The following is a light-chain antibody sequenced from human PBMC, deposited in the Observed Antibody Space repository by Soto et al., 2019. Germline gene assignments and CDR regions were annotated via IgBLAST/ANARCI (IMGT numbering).Light chain of an antibody. V-gene: IGKV2-28*01. CDR3: MRALHSPLT. Sequence: DIVMTQSPLSLPVTPGEPASISCRSSQSLLYSNGYNYLDWYLQKPGQSPQLLIYLGSNRASGVPDRFSRSGSGTDFTLKISRVEAEDVGVYFCMRALHSPLTFGRGTKVEI. J-gene: IGKJ4*01. CDR2: LGS. CDR1: QSLLYSNGYNY.